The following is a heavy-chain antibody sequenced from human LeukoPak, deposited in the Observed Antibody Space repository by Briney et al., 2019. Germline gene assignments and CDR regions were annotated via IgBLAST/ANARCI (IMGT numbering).Heavy chain of an antibody. J-gene: IGHJ3*02. CDR2: IIPIFGTA. Sequence: SVKVSCKASGGTFSSYAISWVRQAPRQGLEWMGGIIPIFGTANYAQKFQGRVTITTDESTSTAYMELSSLRSEDTAVYYCARRSPYYGGNTDAFDIWGQGTMVTVSS. CDR3: ARRSPYYGGNTDAFDI. CDR1: GGTFSSYA. V-gene: IGHV1-69*05. D-gene: IGHD4-23*01.